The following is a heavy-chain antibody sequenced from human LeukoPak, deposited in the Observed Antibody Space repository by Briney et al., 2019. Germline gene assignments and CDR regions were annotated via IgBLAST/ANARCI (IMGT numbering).Heavy chain of an antibody. CDR2: INSDGSST. CDR1: GFTFSSYW. J-gene: IGHJ4*02. Sequence: PGGSLRLSCAASGFTFSSYWMHWVRHAPGKGLVWVSRINSDGSSTSYADSVKGRFTISRDNAKNTLYLQMNSLRAEDTAVYYCARGTGDPSFDYWGQGTLVTVSS. V-gene: IGHV3-74*01. CDR3: ARGTGDPSFDY. D-gene: IGHD7-27*01.